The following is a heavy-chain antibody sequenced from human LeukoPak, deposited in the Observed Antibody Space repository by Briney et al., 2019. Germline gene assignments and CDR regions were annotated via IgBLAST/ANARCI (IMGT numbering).Heavy chain of an antibody. CDR2: TKPDGSAE. CDR3: ARDGGLHTNFDY. J-gene: IGHJ4*02. D-gene: IGHD2-15*01. V-gene: IGHV3-7*01. Sequence: GGSLRLSCAASGLSFRNYWMGWVRQAPGKGLEWVANTKPDGSAEYYADSVGGRFTASRDNANNLLYLQMNRLRAEDTAVYYCARDGGLHTNFDYWGQGTLLTVSS. CDR1: GLSFRNYW.